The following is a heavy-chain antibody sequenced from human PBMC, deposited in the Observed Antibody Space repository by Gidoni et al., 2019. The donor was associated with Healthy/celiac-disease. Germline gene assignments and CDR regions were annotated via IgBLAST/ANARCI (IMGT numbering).Heavy chain of an antibody. J-gene: IGHJ3*02. CDR3: AKFPELLHWRYTGAFDI. D-gene: IGHD2-2*02. V-gene: IGHV3-23*01. Sequence: EVQLLESGGGLVQPGGSLRLSCAASGFTFSSYSMSWVRQAPGKGLEWVSAISGSGGSTYYADSVKGRFTISRDNSKNTLYLQMNSLRAEDTAVYYCAKFPELLHWRYTGAFDIWGQGTMVTVSS. CDR2: ISGSGGST. CDR1: GFTFSSYS.